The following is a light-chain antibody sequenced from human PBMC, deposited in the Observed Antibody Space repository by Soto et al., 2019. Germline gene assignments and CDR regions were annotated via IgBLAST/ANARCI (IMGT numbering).Light chain of an antibody. V-gene: IGLV2-8*01. CDR2: DVS. CDR3: CSYAGSYKYV. Sequence: QSVLTQPPSASGSPGQSVTISCTGTSRDIGGYDFVSWYQQHPGKAPKLMIYDVSKRPSGVPDRFSGSKSGNTASLTISGLQAEDEADYYCCSYAGSYKYVFGTGTKVTVL. CDR1: SRDIGGYDF. J-gene: IGLJ1*01.